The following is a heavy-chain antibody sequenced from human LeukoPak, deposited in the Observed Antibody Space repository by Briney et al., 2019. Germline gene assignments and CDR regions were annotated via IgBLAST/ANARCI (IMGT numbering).Heavy chain of an antibody. CDR1: GGSFSGYY. D-gene: IGHD1-1*01. V-gene: IGHV4-34*01. CDR3: TREEAGTTVDY. J-gene: IGHJ4*02. Sequence: PSETLSLTCAVYGGSFSGYYWRGLEWIGEINHSGSTNYNPSLKSRVTISVDTSKNQFSLKLSSVTAADTAVYYCTREEAGTTVDYWGQGTLVTVSS. CDR2: INHSGST.